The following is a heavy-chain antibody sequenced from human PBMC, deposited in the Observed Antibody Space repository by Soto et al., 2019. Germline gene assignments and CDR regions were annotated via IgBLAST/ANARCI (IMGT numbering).Heavy chain of an antibody. CDR3: ARDLTGTHDYYYYYGMDV. V-gene: IGHV3-33*08. J-gene: IGHJ6*02. CDR2: IWYDGSNK. CDR1: GFTFSSYA. Sequence: QVQLVESGGGVVQPGRSLRLSCAASGFTFSSYAMHWVRQAPGKGLEWVAVIWYDGSNKYYADSVKGRFTISRDNSKNTLYLQMNSLRAEDTAVYYCARDLTGTHDYYYYYGMDVWGQGTTVTVSS. D-gene: IGHD1-20*01.